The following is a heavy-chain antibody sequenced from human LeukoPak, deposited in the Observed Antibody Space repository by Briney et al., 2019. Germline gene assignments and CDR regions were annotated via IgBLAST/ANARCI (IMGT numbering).Heavy chain of an antibody. CDR1: GGSIRSHY. V-gene: IGHV4-4*07. D-gene: IGHD1-26*01. J-gene: IGHJ4*02. CDR2: LYRTGTT. Sequence: SETLSLTCTVSGGSIRSHYWNWIRHPAGKGLEWIGRLYRTGTTNYNPSLQTRLSMSVDTSKNQFSLKLTSLTAADTAVYYCARDTGMEGPTRGISFDYWGQGTLVTVSS. CDR3: ARDTGMEGPTRGISFDY.